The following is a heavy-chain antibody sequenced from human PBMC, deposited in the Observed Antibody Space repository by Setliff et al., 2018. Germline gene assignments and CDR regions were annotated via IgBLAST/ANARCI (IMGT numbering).Heavy chain of an antibody. V-gene: IGHV4-39*01. CDR2: IYYRGDT. J-gene: IGHJ4*02. D-gene: IGHD1-26*01. CDR3: GRHLGPWDPVDF. Sequence: PSETLSLTCTVSGGSISSGVYYWAWIRQPPGKGLEWIGRIYYRGDTYYNASLKSRLTLSVDTSKNQVSLNLRLVSVAAADTAIYYCGRHLGPWDPVDFWGQGTLVTVSS. CDR1: GGSISSGVYY.